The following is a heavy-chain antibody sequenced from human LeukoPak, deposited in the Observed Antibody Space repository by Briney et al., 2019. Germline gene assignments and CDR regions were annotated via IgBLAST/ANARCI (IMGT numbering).Heavy chain of an antibody. CDR1: GLTFSSYW. V-gene: IGHV3-74*01. J-gene: IGHJ5*02. CDR3: ARDWWFDP. CDR2: INSDGSST. Sequence: PAGSLRLSCAASGLTFSSYWMHWVHQAPREWLLWVSRINSDGSSTSYADSVKGRFTISRDSAKNTLYLQMNSLRAEDTAVYYCARDWWFDPWGQGTLVTVSS.